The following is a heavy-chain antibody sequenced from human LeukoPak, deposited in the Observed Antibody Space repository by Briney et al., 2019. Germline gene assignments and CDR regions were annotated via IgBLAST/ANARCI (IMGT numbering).Heavy chain of an antibody. CDR3: AKDYATLPFDY. CDR2: IYYSGST. D-gene: IGHD2-2*01. V-gene: IGHV4-59*12. J-gene: IGHJ4*02. Sequence: SETLSLTCAVSGGSISSYYWSWIRQPPGKGLEWIGYIYYSGSTNYNPSLKSRVTISVDTSKNQFSLKLSSVTAADTAVYYCAKDYATLPFDYWGQGTLVTVSS. CDR1: GGSISSYY.